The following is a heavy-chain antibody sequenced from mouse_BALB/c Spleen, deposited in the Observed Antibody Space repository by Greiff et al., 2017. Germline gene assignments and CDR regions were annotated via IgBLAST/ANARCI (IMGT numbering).Heavy chain of an antibody. V-gene: IGHV5-4*02. J-gene: IGHJ2*01. CDR1: GFTFSDYY. Sequence: QRVESGGGLVKPGGSLKLSCAASGFTFSDYYMYWVRQTPEKRLEWVATISDGGSYTYYPDSVKGRFTISRDNAKNNLYLQMSSLKSEDTAMYYCARGHYYGFDYWGQGTTLTVSS. CDR3: ARGHYYGFDY. CDR2: ISDGGSYT. D-gene: IGHD1-2*01.